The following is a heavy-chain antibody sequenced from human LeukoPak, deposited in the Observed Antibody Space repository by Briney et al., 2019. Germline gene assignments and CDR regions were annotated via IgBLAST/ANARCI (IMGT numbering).Heavy chain of an antibody. CDR3: AKDSGSYYDSSGYYYLDY. J-gene: IGHJ4*02. V-gene: IGHV3-30*18. Sequence: GGSLRLSCAASGFTFSSYGMHWVRQAPGKGLEWVAVISYDGSNKYYADSVKGRFTISRDNSKNTLYLQMNSLRAEDTAVYYCAKDSGSYYDSSGYYYLDYWGQGTLVTVSS. D-gene: IGHD3-22*01. CDR1: GFTFSSYG. CDR2: ISYDGSNK.